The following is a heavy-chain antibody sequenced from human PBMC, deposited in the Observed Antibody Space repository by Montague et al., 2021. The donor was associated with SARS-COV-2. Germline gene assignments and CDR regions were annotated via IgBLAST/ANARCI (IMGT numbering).Heavy chain of an antibody. Sequence: SETLSLTCTVSGGAISSYYWCWIRQPPGKGLELIGYSYNSGSTNYNPSLNRRVTISVDTSKNQFPLKLSSVTAADTDVYYCARALYCSGGICYPNWFDPWGQGTLVTVSS. CDR1: GGAISSYY. D-gene: IGHD2-15*01. J-gene: IGHJ5*02. V-gene: IGHV4-59*01. CDR3: ARALYCSGGICYPNWFDP. CDR2: SYNSGST.